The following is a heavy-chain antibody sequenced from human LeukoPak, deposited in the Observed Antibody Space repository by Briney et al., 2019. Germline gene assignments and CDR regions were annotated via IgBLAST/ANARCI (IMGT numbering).Heavy chain of an antibody. CDR2: IWHDGSAK. CDR3: ARTEDVQQNYYYGMDV. J-gene: IGHJ6*02. CDR1: GFTFSSNG. D-gene: IGHD1-14*01. V-gene: IGHV3-7*01. Sequence: GGSLRLSCAASGFTFSSNGMSWVRQAPGKGLEWVANIWHDGSAKYYVDSVKGRFIISRDNAKNSLFLQMNSLRAEDTAVYYCARTEDVQQNYYYGMDVWGQGTTVTVSS.